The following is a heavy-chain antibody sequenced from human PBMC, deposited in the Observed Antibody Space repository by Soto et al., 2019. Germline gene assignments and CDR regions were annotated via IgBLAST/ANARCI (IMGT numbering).Heavy chain of an antibody. CDR1: GFSFSTHA. CDR2: ISSGGTTT. J-gene: IGHJ4*02. Sequence: LRLSCTASGFSFSTHARSWVRQAPGKGLEWVSSISSGGTTTFYAASVEGRFTISRDKSKNTLYLQMNSLRADDTAVYYCAREGGSIGGWFGRKFDSWGQGTQVTVS. V-gene: IGHV3-23*01. D-gene: IGHD6-19*01. CDR3: AREGGSIGGWFGRKFDS.